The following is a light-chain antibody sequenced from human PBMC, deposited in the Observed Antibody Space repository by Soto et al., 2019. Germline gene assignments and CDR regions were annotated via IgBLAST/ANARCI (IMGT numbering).Light chain of an antibody. CDR2: AAS. CDR3: QKRGNWPH. V-gene: IGKV3-11*01. CDR1: QSVSNY. Sequence: IALTQSPATLSLSPGERVTLSCRASQSVSNYLAWYQQKPGQAPRLLVSAASNRATGIPARFSGSGSGTDFTLTISSLEPEDFAIYYCQKRGNWPHFGQGTRLENK. J-gene: IGKJ5*01.